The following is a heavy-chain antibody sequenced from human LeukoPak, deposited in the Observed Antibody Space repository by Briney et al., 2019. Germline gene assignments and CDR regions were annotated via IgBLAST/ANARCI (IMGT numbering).Heavy chain of an antibody. J-gene: IGHJ4*02. CDR2: IYYSGST. V-gene: IGHV4-39*01. D-gene: IGHD1-26*01. CDR1: GGSISSSSYY. Sequence: PSETLSLTCTVSGGSISSSSYYWGWIRQPPGKGLEWIGSIYYSGSTYYNPSLKSRVTISVDTSKNQFSLKLSSVTAADTAVYYCATLTGSGSYIDYWGQGTLVTVSS. CDR3: ATLTGSGSYIDY.